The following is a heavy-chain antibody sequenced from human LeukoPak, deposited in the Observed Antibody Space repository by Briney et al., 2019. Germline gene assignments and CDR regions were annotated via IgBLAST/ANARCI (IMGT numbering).Heavy chain of an antibody. D-gene: IGHD6-19*01. V-gene: IGHV3-21*01. J-gene: IGHJ3*02. CDR2: ISRSGRDI. Sequence: GGSLRLSCAASGFTFGTYAMNWVRQAPGKGLEWVSSISRSGRDIYYADSVKGRFTISRDNAKNSLYLQMNSLRAEDTAVYYCARDKIRYSSGHDAFDIWGQGTMVTVSS. CDR1: GFTFGTYA. CDR3: ARDKIRYSSGHDAFDI.